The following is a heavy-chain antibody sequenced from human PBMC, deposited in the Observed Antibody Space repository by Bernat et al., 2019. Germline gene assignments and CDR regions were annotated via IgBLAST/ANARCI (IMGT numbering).Heavy chain of an antibody. CDR1: GFTFSSYS. V-gene: IGHV3-48*02. CDR2: ISISSTTI. Sequence: EVQLLESGGGLVQPGGSLRLSCAASGFTFSSYSMNWVRQAPGKGLEWISYISISSTTIYYADSVKGRFTISRDNAKNSLYLQMNSLRDEDTAVYYCARRYSYDSGGYLYWGQGTLVTVSS. D-gene: IGHD3-22*01. J-gene: IGHJ4*02. CDR3: ARRYSYDSGGYLY.